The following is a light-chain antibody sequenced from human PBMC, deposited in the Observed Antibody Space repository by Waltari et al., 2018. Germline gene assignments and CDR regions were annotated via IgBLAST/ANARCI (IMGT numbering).Light chain of an antibody. J-gene: IGKJ1*01. CDR1: QSVSRT. CDR2: DAS. V-gene: IGKV3-20*01. Sequence: EIVLKQSPGTLSLSPGDRATVSCRASQSVSRTLAWYQQKPGQAPRLLIYDASSRATGIPDRFSGSGSGTDFSLTISRLEPEDFAVYYCQKYGTLPATFGQGTKVEIK. CDR3: QKYGTLPAT.